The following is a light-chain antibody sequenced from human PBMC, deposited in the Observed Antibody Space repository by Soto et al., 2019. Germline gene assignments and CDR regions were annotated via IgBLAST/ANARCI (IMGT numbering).Light chain of an antibody. J-gene: IGKJ4*01. CDR1: QAMSTY. Sequence: DIQLTQSPSFLSASVGDTVTITCRASQAMSTYLAWYQQKPANDPKLLIRSSSTLQSGVPPRFSGGGSGTEFTLTSSTLQPDDSDICYCQQLNGYQLAFGGGTNVEIK. CDR3: QQLNGYQLA. CDR2: SSS. V-gene: IGKV1-9*01.